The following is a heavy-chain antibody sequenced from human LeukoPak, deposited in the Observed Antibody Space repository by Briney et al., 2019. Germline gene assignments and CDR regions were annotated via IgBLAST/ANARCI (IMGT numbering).Heavy chain of an antibody. CDR2: IIPILGIA. CDR3: ARDLVRVRGFIILVY. V-gene: IGHV1-69*04. CDR1: GGTFSSYA. J-gene: IGHJ4*02. D-gene: IGHD3-10*01. Sequence: SVKVSSTTSGGTFSSYAISWVRQAPGQGLEWMGRIIPILGIANYAQKFQGRVTITADKSTSTAYMELSSLRSEDTAVYYCARDLVRVRGFIILVYWGQGTGVTVSS.